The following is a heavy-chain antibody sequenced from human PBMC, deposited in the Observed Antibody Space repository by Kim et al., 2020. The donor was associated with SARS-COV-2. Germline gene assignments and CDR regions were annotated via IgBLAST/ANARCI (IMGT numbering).Heavy chain of an antibody. Sequence: ASVKVSCKASGYTFTSYGISWVRQAPGQGLEWMGWISAYNGNTNYAQKLQGRVTMTTDTSTSTAYMELRSLRSDDTAVYYCARDSGDIVLMVYAYYYYYGMDVWGQGTTVTVSS. J-gene: IGHJ6*02. D-gene: IGHD2-8*01. CDR1: GYTFTSYG. CDR3: ARDSGDIVLMVYAYYYYYGMDV. CDR2: ISAYNGNT. V-gene: IGHV1-18*04.